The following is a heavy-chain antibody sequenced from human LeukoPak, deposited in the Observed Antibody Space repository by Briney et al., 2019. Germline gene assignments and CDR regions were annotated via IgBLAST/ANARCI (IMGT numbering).Heavy chain of an antibody. D-gene: IGHD5-12*01. V-gene: IGHV3-30*18. CDR3: ANPQSRGYDYLDY. Sequence: GGSLRLSCAASGFSFRNYCMDSVRQAPGKGLEWVAVISIDGREKYYADSVKGRFTISRDNSKNTLYLQMNSLRGDDTAVYYCANPQSRGYDYLDYWGQGTLVTVSS. J-gene: IGHJ4*02. CDR2: ISIDGREK. CDR1: GFSFRNYC.